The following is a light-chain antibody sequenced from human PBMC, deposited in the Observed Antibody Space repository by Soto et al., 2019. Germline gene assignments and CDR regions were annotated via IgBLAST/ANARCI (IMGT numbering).Light chain of an antibody. V-gene: IGKV1-13*02. J-gene: IGKJ1*01. CDR3: HQFISYPRT. Sequence: AIQLTQSPSSLSASVGDRVTITCRAGQVIASALAWYQQKPGKAPKLLIYVASTLESGVPSRFSGSGSGTDFTLTISSLQPEDSATYYCHQFISYPRTFGQGTKVKI. CDR2: VAS. CDR1: QVIASA.